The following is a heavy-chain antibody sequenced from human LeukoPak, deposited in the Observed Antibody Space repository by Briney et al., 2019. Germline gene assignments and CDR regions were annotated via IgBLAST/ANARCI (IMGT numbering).Heavy chain of an antibody. CDR2: IKQDGSEK. CDR3: ARDYYDSSGYYGYYFDY. J-gene: IGHJ4*02. CDR1: GFTFSSYW. Sequence: GGSLRLSCAASGFTFSSYWMSWVRQAPGKGLEWVANIKQDGSEKHYVDSVKGRFTISRDNAKNSLYLQMNSLRAEDTAVYYCARDYYDSSGYYGYYFDYWGQGTLVTVSS. V-gene: IGHV3-7*01. D-gene: IGHD3-22*01.